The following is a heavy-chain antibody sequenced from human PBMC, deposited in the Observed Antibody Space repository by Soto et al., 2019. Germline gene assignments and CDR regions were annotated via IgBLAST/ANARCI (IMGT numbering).Heavy chain of an antibody. J-gene: IGHJ5*02. D-gene: IGHD3-3*02. CDR2: IYYAGST. V-gene: IGHV4-59*08. Sequence: QLQLQESGPGLVKPSETLSITCTVSGGSFSPNYWSWIRQPPGKGLEWVGYIYYAGSTSYNPSLQRRVTISLDTSKTQFTLSLISVTAADTAVYYCARLGAFYQSLDPWGPGTLVTVSS. CDR1: GGSFSPNY. CDR3: ARLGAFYQSLDP.